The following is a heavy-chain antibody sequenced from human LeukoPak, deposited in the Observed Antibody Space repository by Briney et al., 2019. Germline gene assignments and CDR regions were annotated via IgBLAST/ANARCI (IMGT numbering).Heavy chain of an antibody. CDR2: RKPNSGNT. J-gene: IGHJ4*02. V-gene: IGHV1-8*01. Sequence: SSVKVSCKACGCSFTRYDINWVRQATGQGLEGMGWRKPNSGNTGYDHTFHGRVTITRNTSTSTAYMELSSLRSEDAAVYYCSRGYHRRSGDDYNYWGQGTLVPVTS. D-gene: IGHD5-12*01. CDR1: GCSFTRYD. CDR3: SRGYHRRSGDDYNY.